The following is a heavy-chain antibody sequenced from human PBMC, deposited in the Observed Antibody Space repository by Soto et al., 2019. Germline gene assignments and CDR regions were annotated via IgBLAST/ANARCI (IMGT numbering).Heavy chain of an antibody. CDR1: GSPIRTSRYD. CDR3: AKLAGYCSGNSCHGDYAMDV. J-gene: IGHJ6*02. V-gene: IGHV4-39*01. Sequence: SETRSPTSTISGSPIRTSRYDRGWNPHPPGMVMEWIGSIYYSGSTYYNPSLKSRVTISVVTSKNQFSLKLSSVTAADTAVYYCAKLAGYCSGNSCHGDYAMDVWGQGTTVT. D-gene: IGHD2-2*01. CDR2: IYYSGST.